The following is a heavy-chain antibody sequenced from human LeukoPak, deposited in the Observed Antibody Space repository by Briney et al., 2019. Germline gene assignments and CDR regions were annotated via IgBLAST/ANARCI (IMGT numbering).Heavy chain of an antibody. Sequence: PGGSLRLSCAASGFTLSSYWMHCVRQAPGKALVWVSRINTDGSSTSYADSVKGRFTISRDNAKNTLYLQMNSLRAEDTAVYYCARVPYHGSSPFDYWGQGTLVTVSS. V-gene: IGHV3-74*01. CDR3: ARVPYHGSSPFDY. J-gene: IGHJ4*02. CDR1: GFTLSSYW. CDR2: INTDGSST. D-gene: IGHD6-6*01.